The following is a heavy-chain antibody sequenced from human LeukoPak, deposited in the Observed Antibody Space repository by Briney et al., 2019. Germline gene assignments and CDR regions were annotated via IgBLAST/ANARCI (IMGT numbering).Heavy chain of an antibody. D-gene: IGHD5-12*01. CDR2: INHSGST. CDR3: ASGYSGMYYYYYGMDV. V-gene: IGHV4-34*01. Sequence: SETLSLTCAVYGGSFSGYYWSWIRQPPGKGLEWIGEINHSGSTNYSPSLKSRVTISVDTSKNQFSLKLSSVTAADTAVYYCASGYSGMYYYYYGMDVWGQGTTVTVSS. J-gene: IGHJ6*02. CDR1: GGSFSGYY.